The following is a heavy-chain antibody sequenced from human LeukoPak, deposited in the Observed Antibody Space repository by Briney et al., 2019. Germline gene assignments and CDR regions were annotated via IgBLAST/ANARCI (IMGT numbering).Heavy chain of an antibody. CDR1: GFTFSGYS. J-gene: IGHJ4*02. D-gene: IGHD3-10*01. V-gene: IGHV3-21*01. Sequence: GGSLRLSCAASGFTFSGYSMSWVRQAPGKGLEWVSSISSSSSYIYYADSVKGRFTISRDNAKNSLYLQMNSLRAEDTAVYYCARDYYGSGSYSDWGQGTLVTVSS. CDR2: ISSSSSYI. CDR3: ARDYYGSGSYSD.